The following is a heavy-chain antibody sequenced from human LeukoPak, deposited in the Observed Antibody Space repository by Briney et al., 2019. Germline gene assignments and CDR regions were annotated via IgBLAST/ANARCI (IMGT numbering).Heavy chain of an antibody. V-gene: IGHV4-59*01. Sequence: SETLSLTCTVSGGSISSYYWSWIRQPPGKGLGWIGYIYYSGSTNYNPSLKSRVTISVDTSKNQFSLKLSSVTAADTAVYYCARDTGVRYYGSGSYYNRYFDYWGQGTLVTVSS. CDR3: ARDTGVRYYGSGSYYNRYFDY. CDR1: GGSISSYY. J-gene: IGHJ4*02. CDR2: IYYSGST. D-gene: IGHD3-10*01.